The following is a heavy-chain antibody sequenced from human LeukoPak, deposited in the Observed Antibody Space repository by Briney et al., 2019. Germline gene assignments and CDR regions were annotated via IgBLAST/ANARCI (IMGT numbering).Heavy chain of an antibody. D-gene: IGHD3/OR15-3a*01. CDR1: GVSISSSNSY. CDR2: IYYSGNT. V-gene: IGHV4-39*01. Sequence: SETLSLTCTVSGVSISSSNSYWGWIRQPPGKGLEWLGSIYYSGNTYYYASLKSQVSISIDTSKNQFSLRLTSVTAADTAVYYCARQTGSGLFILPGGQGTLVTVSS. CDR3: ARQTGSGLFILP. J-gene: IGHJ4*02.